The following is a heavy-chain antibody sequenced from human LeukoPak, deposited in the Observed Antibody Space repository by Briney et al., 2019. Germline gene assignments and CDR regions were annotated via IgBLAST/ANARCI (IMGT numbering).Heavy chain of an antibody. CDR3: ARRAYGSWEFDY. D-gene: IGHD6-6*01. CDR1: GGSISSYY. CDR2: IYYSGST. V-gene: IGHV4-59*01. J-gene: IGHJ4*02. Sequence: SETLSLTCTVSGGSISSYYWNWIRQPPGKGLELIGYIYYSGSTNYNPSLKSRVTISVDTSKNQFSLKLSSVTAADTAVYYCARRAYGSWEFDYWGQGTLVTVSS.